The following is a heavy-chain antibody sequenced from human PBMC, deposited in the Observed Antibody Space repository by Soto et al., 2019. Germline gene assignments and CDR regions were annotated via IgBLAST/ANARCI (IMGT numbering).Heavy chain of an antibody. CDR1: GGSINTFY. D-gene: IGHD5-12*01. Sequence: SETLSLTCTVSGGSINTFYWSWVRQPAGKGLEWIGRIFSSGSTSFNPSLESRVAMSVDTSKNHFSLNLSSVTAADMAVYYCAREGSYSAYNFAHGVQLWSFDFWGQGALVTVSS. CDR3: AREGSYSAYNFAHGVQLWSFDF. J-gene: IGHJ4*02. CDR2: IFSSGST. V-gene: IGHV4-4*07.